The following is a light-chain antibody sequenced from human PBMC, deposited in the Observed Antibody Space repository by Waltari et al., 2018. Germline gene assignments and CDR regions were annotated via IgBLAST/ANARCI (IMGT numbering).Light chain of an antibody. CDR3: QTGGHGTWV. J-gene: IGLJ3*02. V-gene: IGLV4-69*01. Sequence: PGTGHRYLMKVNGDGSHSKGDEIPDPFSGSSSGAQRYLTISSLQSEDEADYYCQTGGHGTWVFGGGTKLTVL. CDR2: VNGDGSH.